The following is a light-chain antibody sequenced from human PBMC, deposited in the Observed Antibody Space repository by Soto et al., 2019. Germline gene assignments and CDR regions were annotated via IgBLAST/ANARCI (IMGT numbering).Light chain of an antibody. J-gene: IGKJ2*01. V-gene: IGKV1-39*01. Sequence: DTQMTQSPSSLSASVGDRVTITCRASQSISSYLNWYHQKPGKAPKLLIYAASSLQSGVPSRFSGSGSGTDFTLTINSLQPEDFATYYCQQTFSTPYTFGQGTNLEIK. CDR2: AAS. CDR3: QQTFSTPYT. CDR1: QSISSY.